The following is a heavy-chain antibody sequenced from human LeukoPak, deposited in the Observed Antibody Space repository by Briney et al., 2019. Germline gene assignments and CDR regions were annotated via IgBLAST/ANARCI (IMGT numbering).Heavy chain of an antibody. CDR3: ARGLRRIAGHHDAFDI. V-gene: IGHV3-21*01. CDR1: GFTFSSYS. D-gene: IGHD6-13*01. J-gene: IGHJ3*02. Sequence: PGGSLRLSXAASGFTFSSYSMNWVRQAPGKGLEWVSSISSSSSYIYYADSVKGRFTISRDNAKNSLYLQMNSLRAEDTAVYYCARGLRRIAGHHDAFDIWGQGTMVTVSS. CDR2: ISSSSSYI.